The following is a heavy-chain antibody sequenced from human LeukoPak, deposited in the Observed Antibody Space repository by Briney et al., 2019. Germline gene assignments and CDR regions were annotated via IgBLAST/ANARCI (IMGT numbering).Heavy chain of an antibody. CDR2: IYYSGNT. V-gene: IGHV4-39*01. Sequence: PSETLSLTCTVSGGSISSSSYYWGWIRQPPGKGLEWIGSIYYSGNTYYKPSLKSRVTISVNTSKNQFSLKLSSVTAADTAVYYCARSDCSSTSCYIISDWNYVYFDYWGQGTLVTVSS. D-gene: IGHD2-2*02. CDR1: GGSISSSSYY. CDR3: ARSDCSSTSCYIISDWNYVYFDY. J-gene: IGHJ4*02.